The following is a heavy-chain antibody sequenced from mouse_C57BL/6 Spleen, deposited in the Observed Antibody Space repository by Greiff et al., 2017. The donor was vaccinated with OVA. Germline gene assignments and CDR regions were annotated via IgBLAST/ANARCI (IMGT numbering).Heavy chain of an antibody. V-gene: IGHV1-15*01. CDR3: TRSGLSMDY. CDR2: IDPETGGT. Sequence: QVQLQQSGAELVRPGASVTLSCKASGYTFTDYEMHWVKQTPVHGLEWIGAIDPETGGTAYNQKFKGKAILTADTSSSTAYMELRSLTSEDSAVYYCTRSGLSMDYWGQGTSVTVSS. CDR1: GYTFTDYE. D-gene: IGHD1-3*01. J-gene: IGHJ4*01.